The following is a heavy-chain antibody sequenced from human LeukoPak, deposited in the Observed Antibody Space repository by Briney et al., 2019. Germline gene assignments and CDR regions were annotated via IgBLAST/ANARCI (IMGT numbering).Heavy chain of an antibody. V-gene: IGHV1-69*04. CDR2: IIPILGIA. CDR1: GGTFSSYA. D-gene: IGHD3-22*01. J-gene: IGHJ4*02. CDR3: ASSYYYDSSGYSLYYFDY. Sequence: SVKVSCKASGGTFSSYAISRVRQAPGQGLEWMGRIIPILGIANYAQKFQGRVTITADKSTSTAYMELSSLRSEDTAVYYCASSYYYDSSGYSLYYFDYWGQGTLVTVSS.